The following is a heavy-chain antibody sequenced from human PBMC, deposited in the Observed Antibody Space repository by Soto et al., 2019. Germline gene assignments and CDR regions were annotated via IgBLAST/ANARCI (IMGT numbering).Heavy chain of an antibody. D-gene: IGHD6-13*01. Sequence: QVQLVQSGAEVRKPGASVKVSCKASGYTFTSYAISWVRQAPGKGLEGMGWISAYNGNTNYAQKLQGRVTMTTDTSASTAYMELRSLRSDDTAVYYCARDLAAGTCDYWGQGTLVTVSS. J-gene: IGHJ4*02. CDR2: ISAYNGNT. V-gene: IGHV1-18*01. CDR3: ARDLAAGTCDY. CDR1: GYTFTSYA.